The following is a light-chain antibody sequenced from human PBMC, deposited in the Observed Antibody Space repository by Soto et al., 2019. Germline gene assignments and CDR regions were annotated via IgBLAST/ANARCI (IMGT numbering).Light chain of an antibody. CDR3: SSYTSSTNRV. CDR2: SVS. CDR1: SSDVGGFNY. Sequence: QSALTQPASVSGSPGQSITISCTGTSSDVGGFNYVSWYQQYPGKAPKLMIYSVSNRPSGVSNRFSGSKSGNTASLTISGLQAEDEADYYCSSYTSSTNRVFGGGTQLTVL. V-gene: IGLV2-14*01. J-gene: IGLJ3*02.